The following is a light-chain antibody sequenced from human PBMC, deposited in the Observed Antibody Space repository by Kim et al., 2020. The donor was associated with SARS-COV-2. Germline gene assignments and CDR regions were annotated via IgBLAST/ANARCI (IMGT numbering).Light chain of an antibody. J-gene: IGKJ5*01. V-gene: IGKV3-15*01. Sequence: VSPGERATLSCRASQSVSSNLAWYQQKPGQAPRLLIYGASTRATGIPARFSGSGSGTEFTLTISSLQSEDFAVYYCQQYNNWPVTFGQGTRLEIK. CDR2: GAS. CDR1: QSVSSN. CDR3: QQYNNWPVT.